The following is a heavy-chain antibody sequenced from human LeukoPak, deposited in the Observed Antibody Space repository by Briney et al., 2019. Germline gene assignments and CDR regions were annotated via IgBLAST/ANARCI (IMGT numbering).Heavy chain of an antibody. CDR1: GFTFSSYW. Sequence: GESLRLSCAASGFTFSSYWMGWVRQAPGKGLEWLANIKHDGSAQLYADSVKGRFTNSRDNAKNSLFLQMKYLKAEDTAVYYCARDWNYYDDTGFFLDVWGKGTTVTISS. D-gene: IGHD3-22*01. V-gene: IGHV3-7*01. CDR2: IKHDGSAQ. J-gene: IGHJ6*04. CDR3: ARDWNYYDDTGFFLDV.